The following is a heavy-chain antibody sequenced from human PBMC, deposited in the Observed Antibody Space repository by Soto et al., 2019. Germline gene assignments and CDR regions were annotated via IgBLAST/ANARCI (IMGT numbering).Heavy chain of an antibody. CDR1: GFTFSYYW. Sequence: EVQLVESGGGLVQPGGSLRLSCAASGFTFSYYWMHWVRQAPGKGLVWVSRISSDGSDASYADSVKGRFTISRDNAKNKLYLQMNSLRDEDTDVYYCTREGEYYDSSGYKAVDKFDYWGQGTLVTVSS. J-gene: IGHJ4*02. D-gene: IGHD3-22*01. CDR2: ISSDGSDA. V-gene: IGHV3-74*01. CDR3: TREGEYYDSSGYKAVDKFDY.